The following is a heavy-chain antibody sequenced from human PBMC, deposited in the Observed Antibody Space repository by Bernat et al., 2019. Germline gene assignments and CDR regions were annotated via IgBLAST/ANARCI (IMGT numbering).Heavy chain of an antibody. Sequence: QVQLVESGGGVVQPGRSLRLSCAASGFTFSSYAMHWVRQAPGKGLEWVAVISYDGSNKYYADSVKGRFTISRDNSKNTLYLQMNSLRAEDTAVYYCAREYSSSSPFDYWGQGTLVTGSS. CDR1: GFTFSSYA. D-gene: IGHD6-6*01. V-gene: IGHV3-30-3*01. CDR3: AREYSSSSPFDY. J-gene: IGHJ4*02. CDR2: ISYDGSNK.